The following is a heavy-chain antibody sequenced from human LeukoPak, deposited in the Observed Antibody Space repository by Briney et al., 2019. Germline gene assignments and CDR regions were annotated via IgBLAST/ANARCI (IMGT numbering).Heavy chain of an antibody. J-gene: IGHJ5*02. CDR2: ISGSGGST. CDR3: AKVWSADFWSGYFTWFDP. D-gene: IGHD3-3*01. Sequence: GXSLRLSCTASGFTFSVYAMIWVRQAPEKGLEWVSGISGSGGSTYYADSVKGRFTISRDNSKNTLYLQMNSLRAEDTAVYYCAKVWSADFWSGYFTWFDPWGQGTLVTVSS. CDR1: GFTFSVYA. V-gene: IGHV3-23*01.